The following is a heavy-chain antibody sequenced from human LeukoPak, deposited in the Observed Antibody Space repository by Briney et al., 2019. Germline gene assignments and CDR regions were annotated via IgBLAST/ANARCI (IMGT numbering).Heavy chain of an antibody. CDR1: GGSISSYY. Sequence: MTSETLSLTCTVSGGSISSYYWSWIRQPPGKGLEWIGYIYYSGSTNYNPSLKSRVTISVDTSKNQFSLKLSSVTAADTAVYYCARDPRLRFGYFDYWGQGTLVTVSS. CDR2: IYYSGST. D-gene: IGHD3-10*01. V-gene: IGHV4-59*01. CDR3: ARDPRLRFGYFDY. J-gene: IGHJ4*02.